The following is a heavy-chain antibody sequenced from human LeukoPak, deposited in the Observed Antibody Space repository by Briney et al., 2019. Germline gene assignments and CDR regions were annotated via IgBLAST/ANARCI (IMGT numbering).Heavy chain of an antibody. CDR2: ISYDGSNK. CDR3: VRGDLRLPRSTPDC. D-gene: IGHD5/OR15-5a*01. V-gene: IGHV3-30*04. CDR1: GFTFSSYA. Sequence: PGGSLRLSCAASGFTFSSYAMHWVRQAPGKGLEWVAVISYDGSNKYYADSVKGRFTTSRDNAMNTLYLQMNSLRGEDTAVYYCVRGDLRLPRSTPDCWGQGTLVTVSS. J-gene: IGHJ4*02.